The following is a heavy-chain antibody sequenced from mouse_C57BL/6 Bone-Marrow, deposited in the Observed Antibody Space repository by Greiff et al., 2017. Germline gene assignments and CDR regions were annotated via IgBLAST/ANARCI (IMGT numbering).Heavy chain of an antibody. CDR1: GFTFTDYY. V-gene: IGHV7-3*01. D-gene: IGHD2-3*01. CDR3: ARYRGWLLPFDY. Sequence: EVQLKESGGGLVQPGGSLSLSCAASGFTFTDYYMSWVRQPPGKALEWLGFIRNKANGYTTEYSASVKGRFTISRDNSQSILYLQMNALRAEDSATYYCARYRGWLLPFDYWGQGTTLTVSS. J-gene: IGHJ2*01. CDR2: IRNKANGYTT.